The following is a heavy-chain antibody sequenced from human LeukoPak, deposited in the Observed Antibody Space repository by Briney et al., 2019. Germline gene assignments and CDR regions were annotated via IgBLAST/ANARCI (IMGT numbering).Heavy chain of an antibody. CDR3: ARGRRDGYNLRNFDY. D-gene: IGHD5-24*01. CDR2: INHSGSP. J-gene: IGHJ4*02. Sequence: SETLSLTCAVYGGSFSGYYWSWIRQPPGKGLEWIGEINHSGSPYYNPSLKSRVTISLDTSKKQFSLKLSSVTAADTAVYYCARGRRDGYNLRNFDYWGQGTLVTVSS. CDR1: GGSFSGYY. V-gene: IGHV4-34*01.